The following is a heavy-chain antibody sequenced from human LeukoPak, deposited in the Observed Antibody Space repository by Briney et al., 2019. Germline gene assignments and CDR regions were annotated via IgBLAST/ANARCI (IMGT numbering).Heavy chain of an antibody. CDR1: GFTFSSYG. J-gene: IGHJ4*02. Sequence: GGSLRLSCAASGFTFSSYGMHWVGQAPGKGLEWVAVISYDGSNKYYADSVKGRFTISRDNSKNTLYLQMNSLRTEDTAVYYCAKSPSSWKFDDWGQGTLVTVSS. CDR3: AKSPSSWKFDD. V-gene: IGHV3-30*18. D-gene: IGHD6-13*01. CDR2: ISYDGSNK.